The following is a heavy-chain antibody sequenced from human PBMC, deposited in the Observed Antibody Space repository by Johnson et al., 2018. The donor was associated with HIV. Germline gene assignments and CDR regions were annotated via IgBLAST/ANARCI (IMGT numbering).Heavy chain of an antibody. V-gene: IGHV3-7*01. CDR1: GFTFSDYY. D-gene: IGHD1/OR15-1a*01. CDR2: IKQDGSDK. J-gene: IGHJ3*01. Sequence: VQLVESGGGLVKPGGSLRLSCAASGFTFSDYYMSWIRQAPGKGLEWVANIKQDGSDKNYVDSVKGRFTISRDDPKNMLYLQMGNLRPGDTAVYYCARRTPENAFDFWGQGTKVTVSS. CDR3: ARRTPENAFDF.